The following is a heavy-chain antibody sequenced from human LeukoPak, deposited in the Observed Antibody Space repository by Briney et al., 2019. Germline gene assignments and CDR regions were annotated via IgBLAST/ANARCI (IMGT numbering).Heavy chain of an antibody. V-gene: IGHV3-7*01. CDR1: EFTFTNFW. J-gene: IGHJ3*02. Sequence: PGGSLRLSCAASEFTFTNFWMSWVRQAPGKGLEWVANTNRDGSEKYYVDSVKGRVTISRDNAMNFLYLQLNSLRVDDTAAYYCARDSASCRGCAFDIWGQGTVVTVSS. CDR3: ARDSASCRGCAFDI. D-gene: IGHD2-2*01. CDR2: TNRDGSEK.